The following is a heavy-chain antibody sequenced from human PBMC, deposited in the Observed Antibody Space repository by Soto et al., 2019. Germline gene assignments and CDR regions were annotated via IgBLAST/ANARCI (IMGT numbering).Heavy chain of an antibody. D-gene: IGHD6-19*01. J-gene: IGHJ6*02. Sequence: VASVKVSCKASGGTFSSYAISWVRQAPGQGLEWMGGIIPIFGTANYAQKFQGRVTITADESTSTAYMELSSLRSEDTAVYYCARGVISSGWRLVTYYYGMDVWGQGTTVTVSS. CDR1: GGTFSSYA. CDR2: IIPIFGTA. CDR3: ARGVISSGWRLVTYYYGMDV. V-gene: IGHV1-69*13.